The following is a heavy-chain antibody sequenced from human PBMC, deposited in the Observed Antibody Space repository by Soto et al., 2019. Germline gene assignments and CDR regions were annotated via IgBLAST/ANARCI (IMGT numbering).Heavy chain of an antibody. CDR1: GVSLSDYY. J-gene: IGHJ6*03. D-gene: IGHD2-2*01. CDR3: ARPPIKYCSSISCSPDYNYYMDV. Sequence: PEPLYLTCGFSGVSLSDYYWSWIRQPPGKGLEWSGEISHSGSTNLNPSLKSRATISVDMSKNQFSLTLSSVTAADTALYYCARPPIKYCSSISCSPDYNYYMDVWGTGTAVTVSS. V-gene: IGHV4-34*04. CDR2: ISHSGST.